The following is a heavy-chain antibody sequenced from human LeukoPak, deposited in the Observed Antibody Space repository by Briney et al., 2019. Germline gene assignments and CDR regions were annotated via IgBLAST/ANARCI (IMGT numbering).Heavy chain of an antibody. Sequence: GSLRLTCAASGFTFSDYYMSWIRQAPGKGLEWVSYISSSSSYTNYADSVKGRFTISRDNAKNSLYLQMNSLRAEDTAVYYCARVGGELSPNSYYYYGMDVWGKGTTVTVSS. CDR3: ARVGGELSPNSYYYYGMDV. D-gene: IGHD3-10*01. V-gene: IGHV3-11*06. CDR2: ISSSSSYT. CDR1: GFTFSDYY. J-gene: IGHJ6*04.